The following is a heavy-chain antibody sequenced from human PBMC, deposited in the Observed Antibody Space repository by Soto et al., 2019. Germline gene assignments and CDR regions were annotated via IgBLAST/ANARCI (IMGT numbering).Heavy chain of an antibody. V-gene: IGHV1-69*13. CDR2: IIPIFGTA. CDR3: ARDSMSSGSYYYYGMDV. D-gene: IGHD3-22*01. CDR1: GGTFSSYA. Sequence: GPSVKVSCKASGGTFSSYAISWLRQAPGQGLEWMGGIIPIFGTANYAQKFQGRVTITADESTSTAYMELSSLRSEDTAVYYCARDSMSSGSYYYYGMDVWGQGTTVTVS. J-gene: IGHJ6*02.